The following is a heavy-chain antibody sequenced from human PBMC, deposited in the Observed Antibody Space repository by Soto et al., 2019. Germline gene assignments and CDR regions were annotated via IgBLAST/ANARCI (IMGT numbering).Heavy chain of an antibody. V-gene: IGHV4-59*01. J-gene: IGHJ4*02. CDR3: ARGLGYCSGGSCVYFDY. CDR1: GGSISSYY. D-gene: IGHD2-15*01. CDR2: IYYSGST. Sequence: QVQLQESGPGLVKPSETLSLTCTVSGGSISSYYWSWIRQPPGKGLEWMGYIYYSGSTNYNPSLKSRVTISVDTSKNQFSLKLSSVTAADTAVYYCARGLGYCSGGSCVYFDYWGQGTLVTVSS.